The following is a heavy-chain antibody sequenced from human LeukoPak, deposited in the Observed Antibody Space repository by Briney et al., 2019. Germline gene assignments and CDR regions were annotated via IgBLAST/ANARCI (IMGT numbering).Heavy chain of an antibody. J-gene: IGHJ4*02. V-gene: IGHV3-23*01. D-gene: IGHD5-12*01. CDR3: AKALGSIVVTASDY. CDR1: GXTFNNYA. Sequence: GGXXXXSXAAXGXTFNNYAMSWVRQAPGKGLEWVSAISGSGGATYFADSVKGRFTISRDNSKNTLYLQMHSPRAEDTAVYYCAKALGSIVVTASDYWGQGTLVTVSS. CDR2: ISGSGGAT.